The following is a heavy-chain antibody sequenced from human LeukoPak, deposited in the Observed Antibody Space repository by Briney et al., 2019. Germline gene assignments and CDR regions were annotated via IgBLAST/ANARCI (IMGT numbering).Heavy chain of an antibody. CDR2: INPNSGDT. Sequence: ASVKVSCKASGYIFTGYYMHWVRQAPGQGLERMGWINPNSGDTNYAQNYQGRVTMTRDTSISTAYMELSRLRSDDTAVYYCARVRYRLAETYIDYWGQGTLVTVSS. D-gene: IGHD3-16*01. V-gene: IGHV1-2*02. CDR3: ARVRYRLAETYIDY. J-gene: IGHJ4*02. CDR1: GYIFTGYY.